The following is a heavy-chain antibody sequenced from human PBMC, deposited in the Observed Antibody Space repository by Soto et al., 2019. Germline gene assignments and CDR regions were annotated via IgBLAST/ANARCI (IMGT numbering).Heavy chain of an antibody. D-gene: IGHD3-22*01. CDR2: ISYDGSNK. Sequence: GGSLRLSCAASGFTFSSYAMHWVRQAPGKGLEWVAVISYDGSNKYYADSVKGRFTISRDNSKNTLYLQMNSLRAEDTAVYYCASLIGNFDYWGQGTLVTVSS. CDR1: GFTFSSYA. V-gene: IGHV3-30-3*01. CDR3: ASLIGNFDY. J-gene: IGHJ4*02.